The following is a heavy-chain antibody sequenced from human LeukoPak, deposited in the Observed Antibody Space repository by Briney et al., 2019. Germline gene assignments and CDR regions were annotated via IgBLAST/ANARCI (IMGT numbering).Heavy chain of an antibody. Sequence: GGSLRLSCAASGFTFSRHWMSWVRQAPGKGLEWVSAISGSGNSTYYADSVKGRFTTSRDNSKNTLHLQMNTLRAEDTALYYCARGQYCSSTSCYVIGAFDIWGQGTMVTVSS. CDR2: ISGSGNST. J-gene: IGHJ3*02. V-gene: IGHV3-23*01. D-gene: IGHD2-2*01. CDR1: GFTFSRHW. CDR3: ARGQYCSSTSCYVIGAFDI.